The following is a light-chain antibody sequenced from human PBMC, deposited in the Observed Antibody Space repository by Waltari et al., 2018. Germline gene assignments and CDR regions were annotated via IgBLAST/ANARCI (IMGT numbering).Light chain of an antibody. CDR2: IEVSGNF. CDR1: GGHRNYI. V-gene: IGLV4-60*03. CDR3: ETWDSDTWV. J-gene: IGLJ3*02. Sequence: QPVLTQSSSASASLGSSVKLTCSLSGGHRNYITPWHQQQPGKAPRYLMKIEVSGNFKKGSGVPDRFSGSSSGADRHLTISSLHSEDEADYFCETWDSDTWVFGGGTTVTV.